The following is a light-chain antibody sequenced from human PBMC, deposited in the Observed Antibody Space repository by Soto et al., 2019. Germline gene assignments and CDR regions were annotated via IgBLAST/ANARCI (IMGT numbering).Light chain of an antibody. J-gene: IGKJ1*01. V-gene: IGKV1-5*01. CDR2: DAS. Sequence: DIQMTHSPSTLSASVGDGVAITCRASQRISTWLAWYQQKPGKAPKLLISDASSLETGVPPRFSGSGSGTEFTLTINSLQPDDFATYYCQQYKSYWTFGQGTKVDNK. CDR3: QQYKSYWT. CDR1: QRISTW.